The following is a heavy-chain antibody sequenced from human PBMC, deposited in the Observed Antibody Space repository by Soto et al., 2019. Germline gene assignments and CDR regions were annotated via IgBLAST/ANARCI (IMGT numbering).Heavy chain of an antibody. CDR1: GGSITNYY. CDR2: IHYSGTT. CDR3: AQGGWSFDP. V-gene: IGHV4-59*03. Sequence: SETLSLTCTVSGGSITNYYWSWIRQSLGKGLQWIGFIHYSGTTEYNPSLKSRLIMSVDTSKNQFSLSLSSVTAADTAVYFCAQGGWSFDPWSQGTLVTVSA. J-gene: IGHJ5*02. D-gene: IGHD2-8*01.